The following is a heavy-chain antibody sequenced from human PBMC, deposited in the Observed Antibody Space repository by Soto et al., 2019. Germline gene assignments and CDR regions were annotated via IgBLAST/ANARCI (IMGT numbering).Heavy chain of an antibody. V-gene: IGHV3-21*01. J-gene: IGHJ5*02. CDR1: GFTFGDSY. CDR2: ISGSSIYI. Sequence: PGGSLRLSCAGSGFTFGDSYMNWVRQAPGKGLEWVSHISGSSIYIHYADSVRGRFTISRDNAKNSVYLQMDSLRVEDTAVYYCAREGALKPFSSWGQGALVTVSS. CDR3: AREGALKPFSS.